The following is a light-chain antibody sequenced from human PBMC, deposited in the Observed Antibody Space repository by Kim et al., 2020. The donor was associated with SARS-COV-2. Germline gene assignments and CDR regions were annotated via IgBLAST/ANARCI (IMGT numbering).Light chain of an antibody. CDR3: AAWDDSLSSWV. V-gene: IGLV1-47*02. Sequence: GQRVNITCTGGSSNRGGNDVYWCQQPRETAPKVLIYSNNLPLSGVPVRFSGSKSGGSAALAISGLRSEDEADYYCAAWDDSLSSWVFGGGTKVTVL. J-gene: IGLJ3*02. CDR2: SNN. CDR1: SSNRGGND.